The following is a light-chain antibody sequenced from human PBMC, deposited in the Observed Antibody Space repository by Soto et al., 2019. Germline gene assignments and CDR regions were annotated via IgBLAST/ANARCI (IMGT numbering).Light chain of an antibody. CDR2: GAS. CDR1: QSVSSN. CDR3: QQYNNWPPDH. Sequence: EIVMTQSPATLSVSPGERATLSCRASQSVSSNLAWYQQKPGQAPRLLIYGASTRATGIPARFSGSGSGTEFTLTISSLQSEDFAVYYCQQYNNWPPDHFGPGTKVDIK. V-gene: IGKV3-15*01. J-gene: IGKJ3*01.